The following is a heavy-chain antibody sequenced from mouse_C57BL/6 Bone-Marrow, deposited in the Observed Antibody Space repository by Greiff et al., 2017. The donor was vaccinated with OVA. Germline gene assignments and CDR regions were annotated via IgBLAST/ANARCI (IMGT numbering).Heavy chain of an antibody. J-gene: IGHJ3*01. CDR2: IYPGDGDT. V-gene: IGHV1-82*01. CDR1: GYAFSSSW. CDR3: AVSSPFAY. Sequence: QVQLQQSRPELVKPGASVKISCKASGYAFSSSWMNWVKQRPGKGLEWIGRIYPGDGDTNYNGKFKGKATLTADKSSSTAYMQLSSLTSEDSAVYFCAVSSPFAYWGQGTLVTVSA. D-gene: IGHD1-1*01.